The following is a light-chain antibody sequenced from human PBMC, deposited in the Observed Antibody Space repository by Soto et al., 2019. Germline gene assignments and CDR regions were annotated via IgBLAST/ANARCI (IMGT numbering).Light chain of an antibody. V-gene: IGLV2-14*03. Sequence: QSALTQPASVSGSPGQSITISCTGTSSDVGAYIFVSWYQQHPGKAPKLMIYDIINRPSGVSNRFSGSKSGNTASLTISGLQDEEEADYYCVSFKTSRSYVFGTGTKVTV. J-gene: IGLJ1*01. CDR1: SSDVGAYIF. CDR2: DII. CDR3: VSFKTSRSYV.